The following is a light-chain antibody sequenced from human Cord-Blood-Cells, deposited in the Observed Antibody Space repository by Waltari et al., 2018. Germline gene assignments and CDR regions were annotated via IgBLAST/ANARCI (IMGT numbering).Light chain of an antibody. CDR1: KSIISW. Sequence: DSQLSQSPSTLPASEGDRVTLTSRASKSIISWLAWYQQKPGKAPKLLIYKASSLESGVPSRFSGSGSGTEFTLTITSLQPDDIATYYCQQYNIYSYTFGQGTKLEIK. J-gene: IGKJ2*01. CDR2: KAS. CDR3: QQYNIYSYT. V-gene: IGKV1-5*03.